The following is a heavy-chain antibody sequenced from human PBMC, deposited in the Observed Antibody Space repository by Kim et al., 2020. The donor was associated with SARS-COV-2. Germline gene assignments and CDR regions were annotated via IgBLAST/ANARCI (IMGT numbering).Heavy chain of an antibody. CDR3: ARFGEYYYDSSGSKILDYWYFDL. CDR1: GFTFSSYE. D-gene: IGHD3-22*01. CDR2: ISSSGRTI. Sequence: GSLRLSCAASGFTFSSYEMNWVRQAPGKGLEWVSYISSSGRTIYYADSVKGRFTISRDNAKNSLFLQMNSLRAEDTAVYYCARFGEYYYDSSGSKILDYWYFDLWGRGTLVTVSS. J-gene: IGHJ2*01. V-gene: IGHV3-48*03.